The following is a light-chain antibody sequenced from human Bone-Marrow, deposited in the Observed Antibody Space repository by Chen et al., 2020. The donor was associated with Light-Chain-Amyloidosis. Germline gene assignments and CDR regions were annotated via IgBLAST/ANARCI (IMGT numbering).Light chain of an antibody. CDR2: DFS. V-gene: IGLV2-14*03. Sequence: QSALTQPASVSGSPGQTITISCTGTSTDVGGYNYVSWYQQHPGKAPKLMIYDFSTRPSGVSSRFSGSKSGNTASLTISGLQAEDEADYYCSSYTASSFYVFGTATTVTVL. CDR3: SSYTASSFYV. CDR1: STDVGGYNY. J-gene: IGLJ1*01.